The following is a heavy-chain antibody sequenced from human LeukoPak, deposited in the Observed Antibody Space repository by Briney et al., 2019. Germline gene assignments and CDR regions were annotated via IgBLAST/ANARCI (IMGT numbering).Heavy chain of an antibody. CDR2: INPNSGGT. V-gene: IGHV1-2*02. Sequence: ASVKVSCKASGYTFTGYYMHWVRQAPGQGLEWMGWINPNSGGTNYAQKFQGRVTMTRDTSISTAYMELSRLRSDDTAVYYCAREGAIVVVPAAIGYWGQGTLVTVSS. CDR1: GYTFTGYY. CDR3: AREGAIVVVPAAIGY. D-gene: IGHD2-2*01. J-gene: IGHJ4*02.